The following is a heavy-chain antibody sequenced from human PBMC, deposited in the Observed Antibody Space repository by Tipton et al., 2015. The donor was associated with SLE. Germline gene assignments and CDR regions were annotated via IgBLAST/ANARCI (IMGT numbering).Heavy chain of an antibody. Sequence: TLSLTCTVSGGSISSYYWSWIRQPPGKGLEWIGYIYYSGSTNYNPSLKSRVTISVDTSKNQFSLKLSSVTAADTAVYYCARDRDLAPAGVYYYYGMDVWGQGTTVTVSS. CDR3: ARDRDLAPAGVYYYYGMDV. D-gene: IGHD6-13*01. CDR2: IYYSGST. CDR1: GGSISSYY. V-gene: IGHV4-59*01. J-gene: IGHJ6*02.